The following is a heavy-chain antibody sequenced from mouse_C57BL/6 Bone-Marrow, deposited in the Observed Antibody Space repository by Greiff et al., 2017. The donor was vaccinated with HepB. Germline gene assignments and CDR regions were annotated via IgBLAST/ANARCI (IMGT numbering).Heavy chain of an antibody. D-gene: IGHD2-3*01. CDR3: ARDAGGGYFSYWYFDV. J-gene: IGHJ1*03. CDR2: SRNKANDYTT. CDR1: GFTFSDFY. Sequence: EVKLMESGGGLVQSGRSLRLSCATSGFTFSDFYMEWVRQAPGKGLEWIAASRNKANDYTTEYSASVKGRFIVSRDTSQSILYLQMNALRAEDTAIYYCARDAGGGYFSYWYFDVWGTGTTVTVSS. V-gene: IGHV7-1*01.